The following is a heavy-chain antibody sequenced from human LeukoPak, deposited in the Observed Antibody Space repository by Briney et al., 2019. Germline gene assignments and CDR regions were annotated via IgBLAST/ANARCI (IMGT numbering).Heavy chain of an antibody. Sequence: GGSLRLSCAASGFTFSDYYMTWIRQAPGKGLEWVSYISSSGGVTDYADSVKGRFTISRDNAKNSLYLQMNSLRVEDTAVYYCTRGGLGYCTSIDCYAYNWFDSWGQGTLVTLSS. CDR1: GFTFSDYY. CDR3: TRGGLGYCTSIDCYAYNWFDS. J-gene: IGHJ5*01. CDR2: ISSSGGVT. D-gene: IGHD2-2*01. V-gene: IGHV3-11*01.